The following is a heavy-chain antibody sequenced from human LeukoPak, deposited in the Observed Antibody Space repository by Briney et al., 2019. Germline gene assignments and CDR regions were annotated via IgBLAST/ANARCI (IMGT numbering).Heavy chain of an antibody. CDR2: IYYSGST. V-gene: IGHV4-59*08. D-gene: IGHD3-10*01. J-gene: IGHJ6*02. CDR1: GGSISSYY. Sequence: SETLSLTCTVSGGSISSYYWSWIRQPPGKGLEWIGYIYYSGSTNYNPSLKSRVTIPVDTSKNQFSLKLSSVTAADTAVYYCAIRGSYGSDPYYYYGMDVWGQGTTVTVSS. CDR3: AIRGSYGSDPYYYYGMDV.